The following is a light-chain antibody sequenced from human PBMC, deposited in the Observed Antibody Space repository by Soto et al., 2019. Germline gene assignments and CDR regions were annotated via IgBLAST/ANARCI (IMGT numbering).Light chain of an antibody. Sequence: QLVLTQSSSASASLGSSVKLTCTLSSGHSSYIIAWHQQQPGKAPRYLMKLEGSGSYNKGSGVPDRFSGSSSGADRYLTISNLQFEYEADYYCETWDSNTLWVFGGGTKVTVL. CDR1: SGHSSYI. CDR3: ETWDSNTLWV. V-gene: IGLV4-60*02. CDR2: LEGSGSY. J-gene: IGLJ3*02.